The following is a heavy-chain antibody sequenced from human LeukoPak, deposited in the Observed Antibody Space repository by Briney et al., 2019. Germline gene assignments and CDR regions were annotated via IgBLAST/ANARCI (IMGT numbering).Heavy chain of an antibody. Sequence: GGSLRLSCAASGFTFSSYSMNWVRQAPGKGLEWVSSISSSSSYIYYADSVKGRFTISRDNAKNSLYLQMNSLRAEDTAVYYCARARGFLEWLGYWGQGTLVTVSS. V-gene: IGHV3-21*01. D-gene: IGHD3-3*01. CDR2: ISSSSSYI. CDR1: GFTFSSYS. J-gene: IGHJ4*02. CDR3: ARARGFLEWLGY.